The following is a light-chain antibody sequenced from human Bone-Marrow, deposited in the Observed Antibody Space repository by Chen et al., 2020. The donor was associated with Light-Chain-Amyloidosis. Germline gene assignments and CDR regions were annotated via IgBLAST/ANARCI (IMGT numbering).Light chain of an antibody. CDR1: SSDVGGVNH. CDR2: EVT. Sequence: QSALTQPASVSGSPGQSITISCTGTSSDVGGVNHVSWYQQHPDKAPKLMIYEVTNRPSWVPDRFSGSKSDNTASLTISELQTEDEADYFCSSYTITNTLVFGSGTRVTVL. V-gene: IGLV2-14*01. CDR3: SSYTITNTLV. J-gene: IGLJ1*01.